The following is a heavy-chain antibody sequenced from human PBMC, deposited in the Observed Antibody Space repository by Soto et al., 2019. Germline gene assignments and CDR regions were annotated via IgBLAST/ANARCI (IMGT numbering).Heavy chain of an antibody. D-gene: IGHD7-27*01. J-gene: IGHJ6*02. CDR2: IYPGDSDT. V-gene: IGHV5-51*01. CDR3: TTSATGDYYYYAMDV. Sequence: GESLKISCKGSGYRLTNYWIGWVRQMPGKGLEWMGIIYPGDSDTRYSPSFQGQVTISADKSTSTAYLQWSSLKASDTAMYYCTTSATGDYYYYAMDVWGQGTTVTVSS. CDR1: GYRLTNYW.